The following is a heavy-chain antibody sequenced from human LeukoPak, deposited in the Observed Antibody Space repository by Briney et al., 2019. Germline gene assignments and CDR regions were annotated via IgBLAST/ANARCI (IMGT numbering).Heavy chain of an antibody. CDR2: ISGSGGST. CDR3: AKARTYGSGSPYGYYFDY. V-gene: IGHV3-23*01. J-gene: IGHJ4*02. Sequence: GSLRLSCAASGFTFSSYAISWVRQAPGKGLEWVSAISGSGGSTYYADSVKGRFTISRDNSKNTLYLQMNSLRAEDTAVYYCAKARTYGSGSPYGYYFDYWGQGTLVTVSS. D-gene: IGHD3-10*01. CDR1: GFTFSSYA.